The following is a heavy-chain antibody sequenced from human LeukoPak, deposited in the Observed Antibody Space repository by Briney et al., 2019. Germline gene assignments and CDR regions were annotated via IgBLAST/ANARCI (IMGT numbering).Heavy chain of an antibody. CDR3: ARSLAYCGGDCYYDAFDI. CDR1: GGSISSSSYY. V-gene: IGHV4-39*01. Sequence: SETLSLTCTVSGGSISSSSYYWGWIRQPPGKGLEWIGSIYYSGSTYYNPSLKSRITISVDTSKNQFSLKLSSVTAADTAVYYCARSLAYCGGDCYYDAFDIWGQGTMVTVSS. J-gene: IGHJ3*02. D-gene: IGHD2-21*02. CDR2: IYYSGST.